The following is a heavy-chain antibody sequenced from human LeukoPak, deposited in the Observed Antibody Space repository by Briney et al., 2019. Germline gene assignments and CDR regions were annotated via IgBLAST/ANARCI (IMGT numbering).Heavy chain of an antibody. D-gene: IGHD6-13*01. Sequence: GGSLRLSCAASGFILGSYWMSWVRQAPGKGLEWVANIKTDVSEKYYVDSVKGRFTISRDNAKNSLYLQMNSLRVEDTAVYYCARDPSGSSSWVRFDYWGQGTLVTVSS. V-gene: IGHV3-7*01. J-gene: IGHJ4*02. CDR2: IKTDVSEK. CDR3: ARDPSGSSSWVRFDY. CDR1: GFILGSYW.